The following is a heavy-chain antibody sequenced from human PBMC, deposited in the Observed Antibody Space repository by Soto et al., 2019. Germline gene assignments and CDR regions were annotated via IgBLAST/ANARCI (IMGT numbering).Heavy chain of an antibody. D-gene: IGHD3-22*01. J-gene: IGHJ5*02. Sequence: SETLSLTCAVSGYSISSSNWWGWIRQPPGKELEWIGYIYYSGGTNYNPSLKSRVTISVDTSKNQFSLDLSSVTAADTAVYYCARDNYYDSSAYYLNWFDPWGQGTLVTVSS. CDR3: ARDNYYDSSAYYLNWFDP. CDR1: GYSISSSNW. V-gene: IGHV4-28*03. CDR2: IYYSGGT.